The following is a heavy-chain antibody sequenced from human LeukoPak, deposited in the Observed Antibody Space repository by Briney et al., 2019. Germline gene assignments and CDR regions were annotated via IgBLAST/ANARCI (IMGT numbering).Heavy chain of an antibody. CDR2: INYSGGT. V-gene: IGHV4-59*08. D-gene: IGHD3-22*01. CDR3: ARYYYDSSGYSHGMDV. J-gene: IGHJ6*02. CDR1: GGSISSYY. Sequence: PSETLSLTCTVSGGSISSYYWTWIRQPPGKGLEWIGHINYSGGTKYNPSLKSRVTISVDTPKNQFSLKLSSVTAADTAVYYCARYYYDSSGYSHGMDVWGQGTTVTVSS.